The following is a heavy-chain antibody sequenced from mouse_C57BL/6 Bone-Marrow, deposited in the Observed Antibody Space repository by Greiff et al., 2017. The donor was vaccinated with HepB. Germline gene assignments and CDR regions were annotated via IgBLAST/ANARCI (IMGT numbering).Heavy chain of an antibody. Sequence: VQLQQSGAELARPGASVKLSCKASGYTFTSYGISWVKQSTGQGLEWIGEIYPRSGNTYYNEKFKGKATLTADKSSSTAYMELRSLTSEDSAVYFCARGITTVVGYYAMDYWGQGTSVTVSS. CDR1: GYTFTSYG. J-gene: IGHJ4*01. CDR3: ARGITTVVGYYAMDY. V-gene: IGHV1-81*01. CDR2: IYPRSGNT. D-gene: IGHD1-1*01.